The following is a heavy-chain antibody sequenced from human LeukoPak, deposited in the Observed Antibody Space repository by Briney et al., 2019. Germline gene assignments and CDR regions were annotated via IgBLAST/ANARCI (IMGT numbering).Heavy chain of an antibody. V-gene: IGHV1-2*02. Sequence: ASVTVSSKASGYTFTGYYMHWVRQAPGQGLEWMGWINPNSGGTNYAQKFQGRVTMTRDTSISTGYMELSRLRSDDTAVYYCATLVIAVAGGFGDYWGQGTLVTVSS. CDR1: GYTFTGYY. J-gene: IGHJ4*02. CDR2: INPNSGGT. D-gene: IGHD6-19*01. CDR3: ATLVIAVAGGFGDY.